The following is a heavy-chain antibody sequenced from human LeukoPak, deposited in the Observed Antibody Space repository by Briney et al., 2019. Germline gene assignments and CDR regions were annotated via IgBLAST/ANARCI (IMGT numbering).Heavy chain of an antibody. CDR2: ISGSGGST. Sequence: GGSLRLSCAASGFTFSSYAMSRVRQAPGKGLEWVSAISGSGGSTYYADSVKGRFTISRDNSKNTLYLQMNSLRAEDTAVYYCAKGDSSGWHFYFDYWGQGTLVTVSS. CDR1: GFTFSSYA. D-gene: IGHD6-19*01. J-gene: IGHJ4*02. CDR3: AKGDSSGWHFYFDY. V-gene: IGHV3-23*01.